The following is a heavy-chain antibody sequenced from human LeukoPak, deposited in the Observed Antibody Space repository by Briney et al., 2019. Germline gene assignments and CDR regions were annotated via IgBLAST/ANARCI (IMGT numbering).Heavy chain of an antibody. CDR2: MNPNSGNT. V-gene: IGHV1-8*01. D-gene: IGHD1-26*01. Sequence: ASVKVSCKASGYTFTSYDINWVRQATGQGLEWMGWMNPNSGNTGYAQKFQGRVTMTRSASINTAYMELSSLPSDDTAVYYRARSSVGARRRIDYWGQGTLVTVSS. CDR1: GYTFTSYD. J-gene: IGHJ4*02. CDR3: ARSSVGARRRIDY.